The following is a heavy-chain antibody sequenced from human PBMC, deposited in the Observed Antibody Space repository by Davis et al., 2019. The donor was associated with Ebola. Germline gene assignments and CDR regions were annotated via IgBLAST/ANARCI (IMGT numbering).Heavy chain of an antibody. J-gene: IGHJ2*01. CDR2: VSHSEREK. D-gene: IGHD1-26*01. Sequence: PGGSLRLSCAASGFPFRNYAMHWVRQAPGKGLEWVAVVSHSEREKFYGDSVKGRFTISRDNSENTLYLQMNSLRAEDTAVYYCARDGRSWEWYLDLWGRGTQVTVSS. V-gene: IGHV3-30*04. CDR1: GFPFRNYA. CDR3: ARDGRSWEWYLDL.